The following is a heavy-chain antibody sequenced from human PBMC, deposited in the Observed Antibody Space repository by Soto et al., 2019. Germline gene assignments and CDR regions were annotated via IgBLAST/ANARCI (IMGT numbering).Heavy chain of an antibody. CDR1: GGSISSSNW. J-gene: IGHJ4*02. D-gene: IGHD1-26*01. Sequence: SETLSLTCAVSGGSISSSNWWSWVRQPPGKGLEWIGEIYHSGSTNYNPSLKSRVTISVDKSKNQFSLKRSSVTAADTAVYYCARAGSGRTEFDYWGQGTLVTVSS. CDR2: IYHSGST. CDR3: ARAGSGRTEFDY. V-gene: IGHV4-4*02.